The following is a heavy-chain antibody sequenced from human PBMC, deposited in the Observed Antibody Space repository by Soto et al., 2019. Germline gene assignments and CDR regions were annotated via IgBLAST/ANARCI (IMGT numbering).Heavy chain of an antibody. CDR1: GFTFSSYG. CDR2: ISYDGRNE. V-gene: IGHV3-30*18. D-gene: IGHD3-22*01. J-gene: IGHJ4*02. CDR3: AKDGYYYDSRGYYVWDH. Sequence: QAQLVESGGGVVQPGRSLRLSCVDSGFTFSSYGMHWVRQAPGKGLEWVAGISYDGRNEFYEDSVKGRFTISRDNSKSTLYLQMNSRRPEDTAVYYCAKDGYYYDSRGYYVWDHWGQGALVIVSS.